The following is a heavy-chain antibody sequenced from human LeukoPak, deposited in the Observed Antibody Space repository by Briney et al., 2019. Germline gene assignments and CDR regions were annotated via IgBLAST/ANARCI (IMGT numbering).Heavy chain of an antibody. J-gene: IGHJ4*02. D-gene: IGHD6-13*01. Sequence: SETLSLTCTVSGGSISSGGYYWSWIRQHPGKGLEWIGYIYYSGSTYYNPSLKSRVTISVDTSKNQFSLKLSSVTAADTAVYYCARDRGNYFDYWGQGTLVTVSS. CDR1: GGSISSGGYY. CDR3: ARDRGNYFDY. V-gene: IGHV4-31*03. CDR2: IYYSGST.